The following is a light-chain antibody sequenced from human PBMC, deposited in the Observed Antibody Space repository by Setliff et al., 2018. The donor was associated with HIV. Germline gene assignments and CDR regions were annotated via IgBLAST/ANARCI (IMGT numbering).Light chain of an antibody. CDR1: SSDVGGYNY. Sequence: PGQSVTISCTGTSSDVGGYNYVSWYQQHPGKAPKLMIYDVSERPSGVPDRFSGSKSANTASLTISGLQAEDEADYYCCSYAGSYTFYVFGTGTKVTV. CDR2: DVS. V-gene: IGLV2-11*01. CDR3: CSYAGSYTFYV. J-gene: IGLJ1*01.